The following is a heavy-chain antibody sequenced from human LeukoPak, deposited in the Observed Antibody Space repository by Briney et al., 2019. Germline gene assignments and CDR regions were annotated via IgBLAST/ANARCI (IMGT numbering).Heavy chain of an antibody. J-gene: IGHJ4*02. CDR3: ARDGRGGYSSSSFDY. CDR2: ISSRSSYI. D-gene: IGHD6-13*01. Sequence: GGSLRLSCAASGFTFSSHSMNWVRQAPGERLEWVSSISSRSSYIYYADSVKGRFTISRDNSKNTLYLQMNSLRAEDTAVYYCARDGRGGYSSSSFDYWGQGTLVTVSS. V-gene: IGHV3-21*04. CDR1: GFTFSSHS.